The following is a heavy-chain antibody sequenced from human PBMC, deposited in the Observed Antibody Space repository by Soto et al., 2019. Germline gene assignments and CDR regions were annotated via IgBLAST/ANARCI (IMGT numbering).Heavy chain of an antibody. V-gene: IGHV3-9*01. CDR3: AKGFAYYYMDV. CDR2: ISWNSGSI. J-gene: IGHJ6*03. D-gene: IGHD2-21*01. Sequence: EVQLVESGGGLVQPGRSLRLSCAASGFTFDDYAMHWVRQVPGEGLEWVSGISWNSGSIGYADSVKGRFTISRDNAKNSLYLQMNSLRVEDTAFYYCAKGFAYYYMDVWGEGTTVTFSS. CDR1: GFTFDDYA.